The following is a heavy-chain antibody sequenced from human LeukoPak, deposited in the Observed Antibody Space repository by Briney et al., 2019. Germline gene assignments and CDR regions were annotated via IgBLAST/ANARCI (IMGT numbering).Heavy chain of an antibody. CDR1: GGSISSYY. D-gene: IGHD5-18*01. Sequence: SETLSLTCTVSGGSISSYYWSWIRQPPGKGLEWIGYIYYSGSTNYNPSLKSRVTISVDTSKNQFSLKLSSVTAADTAVYYCARHGGYSYSDYWGQGTLVTVSS. V-gene: IGHV4-59*08. J-gene: IGHJ4*02. CDR3: ARHGGYSYSDY. CDR2: IYYSGST.